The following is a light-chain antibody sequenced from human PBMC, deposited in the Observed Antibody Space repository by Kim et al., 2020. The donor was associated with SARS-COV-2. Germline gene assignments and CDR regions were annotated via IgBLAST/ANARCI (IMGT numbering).Light chain of an antibody. CDR3: ATWDDNLNGPV. J-gene: IGLJ2*01. V-gene: IGLV1-47*02. Sequence: GQRVNISCSGSKSNIGINYVFWYQKLPGTAPKRLIHSSNERPSGVPDRFSGSKSGTSASLAITGLRSEDEAVYHCATWDDNLNGPVFGGGTQLTVL. CDR1: KSNIGINY. CDR2: SSN.